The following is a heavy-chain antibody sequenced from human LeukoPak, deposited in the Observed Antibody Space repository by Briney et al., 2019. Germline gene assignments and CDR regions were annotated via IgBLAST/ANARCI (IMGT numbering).Heavy chain of an antibody. Sequence: PSETLSLTCTVSGGSIGSGGYYWSWLRQHPGTGLEWIGYIFYSGSTYYNPSLKSRLTISVDTSKNQFSLKLSSVTAADTAVYYCATGDAGGAFDIWGQGTMVTVSS. CDR3: ATGDAGGAFDI. V-gene: IGHV4-31*03. D-gene: IGHD2-21*01. J-gene: IGHJ3*02. CDR1: GGSIGSGGYY. CDR2: IFYSGST.